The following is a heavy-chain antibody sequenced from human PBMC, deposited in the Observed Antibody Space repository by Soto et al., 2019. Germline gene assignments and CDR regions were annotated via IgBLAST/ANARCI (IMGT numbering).Heavy chain of an antibody. CDR2: IIPIPDIT. Sequence: QVQLVQSGAEVRKPGSSVKVSCKAPGGTFSTYIISWVRQAPGQGLEWMGRIIPIPDITNYAQKFQGRVTVTADRSTSTAYMELTSLKTEDTALYYCAGDRITTRGDAVDLWGQGTMVTVSS. D-gene: IGHD3-3*01. CDR1: GGTFSTYI. J-gene: IGHJ3*01. CDR3: AGDRITTRGDAVDL. V-gene: IGHV1-69*08.